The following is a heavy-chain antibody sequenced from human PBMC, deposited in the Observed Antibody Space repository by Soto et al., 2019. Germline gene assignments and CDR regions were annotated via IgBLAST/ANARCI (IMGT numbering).Heavy chain of an antibody. V-gene: IGHV3-53*01. J-gene: IGHJ4*02. CDR3: ARSHSSGWYSFDY. CDR2: IDSGGST. CDR1: GFTVSRNY. D-gene: IGHD6-19*01. Sequence: EVQLVESGGGLIQPGGSLRLSCAASGFTVSRNYMSWVRQAPGKGLEWVSVIDSGGSTYYADSVKGRFTISRDNSKNTLFLQMNSLRAEDTAVYYCARSHSSGWYSFDYWDQGTLVTVSS.